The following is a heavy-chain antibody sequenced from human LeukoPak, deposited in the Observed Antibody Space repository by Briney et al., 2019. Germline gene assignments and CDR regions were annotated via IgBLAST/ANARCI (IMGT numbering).Heavy chain of an antibody. D-gene: IGHD3-10*01. Sequence: GGSLRLSCAASGFTFSSYGMSWVRQAPGKGLEWVSAISGSGGSTYYADSVKGRFTISRDNSKNTLYLQMNSLRAEDTAVYYCAKDGNYYGSGSYYFSAGDYWGQGTLVTVSS. J-gene: IGHJ4*02. CDR3: AKDGNYYGSGSYYFSAGDY. CDR1: GFTFSSYG. V-gene: IGHV3-23*01. CDR2: ISGSGGST.